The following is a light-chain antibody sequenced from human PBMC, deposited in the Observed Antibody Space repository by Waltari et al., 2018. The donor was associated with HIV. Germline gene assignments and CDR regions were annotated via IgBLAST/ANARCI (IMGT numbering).Light chain of an antibody. V-gene: IGKV1-5*03. J-gene: IGKJ5*01. CDR2: KSS. CDR3: QQYDSDPS. CDR1: LSVNTW. Sequence: ILMTQSPSTLSAFVGDRVSITCRASLSVNTWLAWYQQKPGRPPKLLIYKSSILQVGVQTRFSGSGSGTKFTLTITSLQPDDFATYYCQQYDSDPSFGQGTRL.